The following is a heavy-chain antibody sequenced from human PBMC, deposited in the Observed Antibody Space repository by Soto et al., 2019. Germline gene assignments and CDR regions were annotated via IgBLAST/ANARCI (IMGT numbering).Heavy chain of an antibody. CDR3: ARGRGGERCSGWGKGYYYYGMDV. D-gene: IGHD6-19*01. V-gene: IGHV4-34*01. J-gene: IGHJ6*02. Sequence: SETLSLTCAVYGGSFSGYYWSWIRQPPGKGLEWIGEINHSGSTNYNPSLKSRVTISVDTSKNQFSLKLSSVTAADTAVYYCARGRGGERCSGWGKGYYYYGMDVWGQGTTITVSS. CDR2: INHSGST. CDR1: GGSFSGYY.